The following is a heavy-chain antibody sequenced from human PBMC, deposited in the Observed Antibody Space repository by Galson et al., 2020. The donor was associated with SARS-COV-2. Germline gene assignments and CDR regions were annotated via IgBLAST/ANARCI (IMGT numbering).Heavy chain of an antibody. CDR1: GFTLSRYE. V-gene: IGHV3-48*03. Sequence: GGSLRLSCVASGFTLSRYEMNWVRQAPGKGLERIAFISNSGRDEITFYADPVKGRFIVSRDNAKNSVFLQMNSLRVEDTAIYFCARDTGTAAADHWGQGTLVTVSS. CDR3: ARDTGTAAADH. CDR2: ISNSGRDEIT. J-gene: IGHJ4*02. D-gene: IGHD5-18*01.